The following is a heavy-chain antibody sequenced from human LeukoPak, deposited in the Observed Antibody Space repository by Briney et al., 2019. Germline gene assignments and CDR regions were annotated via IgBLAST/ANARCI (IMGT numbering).Heavy chain of an antibody. CDR3: ARVRYNWNDADAFDI. Sequence: SETLSLTCTVSGGSISSYYWSWIRQPPGKGLEWIGYIYYSGSTNYNPSLKSRVTISVDTSKNQFPLKLSSVTAADTAVYYCARVRYNWNDADAFDIWGQGTMVTVSS. J-gene: IGHJ3*02. CDR2: IYYSGST. D-gene: IGHD1-20*01. CDR1: GGSISSYY. V-gene: IGHV4-59*01.